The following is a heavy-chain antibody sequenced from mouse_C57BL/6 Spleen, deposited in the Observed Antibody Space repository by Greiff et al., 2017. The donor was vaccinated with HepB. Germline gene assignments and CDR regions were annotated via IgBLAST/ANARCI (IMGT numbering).Heavy chain of an antibody. CDR3: ARLGRGEYYFDY. D-gene: IGHD4-1*01. Sequence: EVQVVESGGGLVKPGGSLKLSCAASGFTFSSYTMSWVRQTPEKRLEWVATISGGGGNTYYPDSVKGRFTISRDNAKNTLYLQMSSLRSEDTALYYCARLGRGEYYFDYWGQGTTLTVSS. CDR2: ISGGGGNT. CDR1: GFTFSSYT. V-gene: IGHV5-9*01. J-gene: IGHJ2*01.